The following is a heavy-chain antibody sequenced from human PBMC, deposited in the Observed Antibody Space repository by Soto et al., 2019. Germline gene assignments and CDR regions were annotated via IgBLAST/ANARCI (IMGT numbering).Heavy chain of an antibody. CDR3: ARTTYYDFWSGSPYYYGMDV. D-gene: IGHD3-3*01. V-gene: IGHV4-59*01. J-gene: IGHJ6*02. CDR2: IYYSGST. CDR1: GGSISSYY. Sequence: SETLSLTCTVSGGSISSYYWSWIRQPPGKGLEWIGYIYYSGSTNYNPSLKSRVTISVDTSKNQFSLKLSSVTAADTAVYYCARTTYYDFWSGSPYYYGMDVWGQGTTVTVSS.